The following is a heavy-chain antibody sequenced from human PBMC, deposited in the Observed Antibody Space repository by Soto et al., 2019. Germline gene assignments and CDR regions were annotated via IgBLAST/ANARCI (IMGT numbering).Heavy chain of an antibody. V-gene: IGHV1-69*04. D-gene: IGHD3-22*01. Sequence: SVKVSCKASGGTFSSYAISWVRQAPGQGLEWMGRIIPILGMANYAQKFQGRVTITADKSTSTAYMELSSLRSEDTAVYYCAREYYYDSSGKGAFDIWGQGTMVTVSS. CDR2: IIPILGMA. CDR1: GGTFSSYA. CDR3: AREYYYDSSGKGAFDI. J-gene: IGHJ3*02.